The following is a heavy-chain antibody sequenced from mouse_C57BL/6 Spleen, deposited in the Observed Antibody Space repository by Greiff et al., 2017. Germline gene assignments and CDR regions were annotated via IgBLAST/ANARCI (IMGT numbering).Heavy chain of an antibody. CDR2: ISDGGSYT. Sequence: EVKVVESGGGLVKPGGSLKLSCAASGFTFSSYAMSWVRQTPEKRLEWVATISDGGSYTYYPDNVKGRFTISRDNAKNNLYLQMRHLKSEDTAMYYCARDGGYGSSSWFAYWGQGTLVTVSA. J-gene: IGHJ3*01. CDR1: GFTFSSYA. D-gene: IGHD1-1*01. V-gene: IGHV5-4*01. CDR3: ARDGGYGSSSWFAY.